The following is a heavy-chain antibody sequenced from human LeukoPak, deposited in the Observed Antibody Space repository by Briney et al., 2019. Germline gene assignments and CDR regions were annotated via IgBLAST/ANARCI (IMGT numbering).Heavy chain of an antibody. CDR3: ARVLWFGELLGPLDY. J-gene: IGHJ4*02. CDR1: GFNFTNYN. CDR2: IHSSSGSI. Sequence: GGSLRLSCAASGFNFTNYNMNWVRQAPGKGLEWVSSIHSSSGSIYYADSLRGRFTISRDNAKNSLFLQMNSLRGEDTAVYYCARVLWFGELLGPLDYWGQGTLVTVSS. D-gene: IGHD3-10*01. V-gene: IGHV3-21*01.